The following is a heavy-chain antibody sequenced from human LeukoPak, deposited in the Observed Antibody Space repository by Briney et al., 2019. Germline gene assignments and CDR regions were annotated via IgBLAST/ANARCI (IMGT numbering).Heavy chain of an antibody. V-gene: IGHV1-18*04. Sequence: ASVTVACKASGYTFTSYGISWVRQAPGQGLEWMGWISAYNGNTNYAQKLQGRVTMTTDTSTSTAYMELRSLRSDDTAVYYCARDRRGPMVRGVISAMDVWGKGTTVTVSS. J-gene: IGHJ6*04. D-gene: IGHD3-10*01. CDR3: ARDRRGPMVRGVISAMDV. CDR2: ISAYNGNT. CDR1: GYTFTSYG.